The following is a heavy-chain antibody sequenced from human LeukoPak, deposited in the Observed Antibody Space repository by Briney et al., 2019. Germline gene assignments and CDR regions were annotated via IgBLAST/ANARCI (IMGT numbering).Heavy chain of an antibody. D-gene: IGHD2-21*02. CDR2: IYYSGST. V-gene: IGHV4-39*01. CDR1: GGSISSSSYY. Sequence: SETLSLTCTVSGGSISSSSYYWGWIRQPPGKGLEWIGSIYYSGSTYYNPSLKSRVTIFVDTSKNQFSLKLSSVTAADTAVYYCARRYCGSDCTFDWFDSWGQGTLVTVSS. CDR3: ARRYCGSDCTFDWFDS. J-gene: IGHJ5*01.